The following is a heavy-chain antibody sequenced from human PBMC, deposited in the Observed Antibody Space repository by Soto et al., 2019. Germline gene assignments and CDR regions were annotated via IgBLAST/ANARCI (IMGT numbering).Heavy chain of an antibody. Sequence: ASVKVSCKASGYTFTSYAMHWVRQAPGQRLEWIGWINAGNGNTKYSQKFQGRVTITRDTSASTAYMELSSLRSEDTAVYYCARGRSSSPGFGDAFDIWGQGTMVTVSS. CDR3: ARGRSSSPGFGDAFDI. CDR1: GYTFTSYA. J-gene: IGHJ3*02. D-gene: IGHD6-13*01. CDR2: INAGNGNT. V-gene: IGHV1-3*01.